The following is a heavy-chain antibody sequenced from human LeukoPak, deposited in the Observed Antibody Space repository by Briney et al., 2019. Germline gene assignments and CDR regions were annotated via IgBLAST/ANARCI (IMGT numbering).Heavy chain of an antibody. CDR2: IFYSGST. D-gene: IGHD3-22*01. CDR1: GGFNSRYY. Sequence: PSETLSLTCTVSGGFNSRYYWNWIRQSPGKGPEWIGYIFYSGSTNYNPSLKSRVTISVDTSKNQFSLKLSSVTAADTAVYYCARGGYYYDSSGYWGAFDIWGQGTMVTVSS. J-gene: IGHJ3*02. CDR3: ARGGYYYDSSGYWGAFDI. V-gene: IGHV4-59*01.